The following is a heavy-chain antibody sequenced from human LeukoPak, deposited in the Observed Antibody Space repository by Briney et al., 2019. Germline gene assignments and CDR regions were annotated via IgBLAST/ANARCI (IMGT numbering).Heavy chain of an antibody. Sequence: SETPSLTCTVSGGSISSSSYYWGWIRQPPGKGLEWIGSVYYSGSTYYNPSLKSRVTISVDTSKNEFSLKLSSVTAADTAVYYCARHPLYRNIAVAGTVDYWGQGTLVTVSS. CDR1: GGSISSSSYY. V-gene: IGHV4-39*01. D-gene: IGHD6-19*01. CDR3: ARHPLYRNIAVAGTVDY. J-gene: IGHJ4*02. CDR2: VYYSGST.